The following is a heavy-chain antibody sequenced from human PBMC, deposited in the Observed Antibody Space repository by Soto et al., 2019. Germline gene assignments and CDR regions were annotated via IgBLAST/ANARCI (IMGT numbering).Heavy chain of an antibody. V-gene: IGHV3-53*01. D-gene: IGHD1-1*01. CDR3: STWNEREHAYDV. CDR2: LYDVDGS. Sequence: GGSLRLSCAASVLTVNGKKYVALVRQAQGKGLEWVSALYDVDGSFYSDSVKGRFTTSSDSSKTTVYLQMNDLRPADTAVYYCSTWNEREHAYDVWGQGTTVTVS. CDR1: VLTVNGKKY. J-gene: IGHJ3*01.